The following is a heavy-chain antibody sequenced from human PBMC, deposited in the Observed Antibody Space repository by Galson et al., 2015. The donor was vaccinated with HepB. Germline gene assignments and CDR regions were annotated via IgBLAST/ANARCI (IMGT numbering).Heavy chain of an antibody. CDR3: ARDWGHIAPAGVKDY. Sequence: SVKVSCKASGYSFTTYGISWVRQAPGQGLEWVGWISTYSGHTRYSQNLQGRVSMTTDTSTNTAYMDLRSLRSDDTAVYYCARDWGHIAPAGVKDYWGQGTLVTVS. CDR1: GYSFTTYG. J-gene: IGHJ4*02. V-gene: IGHV1-18*04. D-gene: IGHD6-13*01. CDR2: ISTYSGHT.